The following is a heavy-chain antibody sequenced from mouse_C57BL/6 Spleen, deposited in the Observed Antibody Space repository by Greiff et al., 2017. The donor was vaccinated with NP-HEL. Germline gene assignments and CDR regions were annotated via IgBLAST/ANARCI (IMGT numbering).Heavy chain of an antibody. D-gene: IGHD1-1*01. CDR2: FYPGSGSI. V-gene: IGHV1-62-2*01. Sequence: QVQLLQSGAELVKPGASVTLSCKASGYTFTEYTIHWVKQWSGPGLEWIGWFYPGSGSIKYNEKFKDKATLPADKSSSTVYMERSRVTSEDSAVYFCARHEDPSNTAVVASGDFDYWGQGTARTVSS. CDR1: GYTFTEYT. CDR3: ARHEDPSNTAVVASGDFDY. J-gene: IGHJ2*01.